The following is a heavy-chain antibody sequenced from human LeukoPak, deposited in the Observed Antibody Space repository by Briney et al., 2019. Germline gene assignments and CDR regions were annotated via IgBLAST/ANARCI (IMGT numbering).Heavy chain of an antibody. V-gene: IGHV1-18*01. Sequence: ASVKVSCKASGYTFTNYGISWVRQAPGQGLEWMGWISAYNGNTKYAQKFQGRVTMTTDTSTSTVYMELRSLRSDDTAVYYRARSPNYYGSGLDVWGQGTTVTVSS. CDR2: ISAYNGNT. D-gene: IGHD3-10*01. CDR3: ARSPNYYGSGLDV. CDR1: GYTFTNYG. J-gene: IGHJ6*02.